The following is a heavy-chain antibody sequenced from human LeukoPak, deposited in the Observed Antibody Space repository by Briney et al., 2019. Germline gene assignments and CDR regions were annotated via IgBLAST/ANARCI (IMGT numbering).Heavy chain of an antibody. CDR2: IIPNFGTA. J-gene: IGHJ5*02. D-gene: IGHD6-13*01. CDR1: GGTLSSYA. CDR3: ARAKGDYSSSWYDHWFDP. V-gene: IGHV1-69*05. Sequence: ASVKVSCKHSGGTLSSYAISWVRQAPRHAIEWMGRIIPNFGTANYAQKFDGRVTITTDETTSTAYMELSSLRSEDTAVYYCARAKGDYSSSWYDHWFDPWGQGTLVTVSS.